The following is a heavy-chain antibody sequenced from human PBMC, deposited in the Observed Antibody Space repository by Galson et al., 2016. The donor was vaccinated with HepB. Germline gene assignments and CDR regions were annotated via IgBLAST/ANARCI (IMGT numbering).Heavy chain of an antibody. V-gene: IGHV3-69-1*01. CDR3: ARDYLTYTGSYLYS. CDR2: ISFNDHI. J-gene: IGHJ4*02. CDR1: GFIFSQHG. D-gene: IGHD1-26*01. Sequence: SLRLSCAASGFIFSQHGMNWVRQAPGKGLEWVSSISFNDHIFYSDSVKGRFTISRDNAKNSLYLQMNTLRAEDTAVYYCARDYLTYTGSYLYSWGQGTLVTVSS.